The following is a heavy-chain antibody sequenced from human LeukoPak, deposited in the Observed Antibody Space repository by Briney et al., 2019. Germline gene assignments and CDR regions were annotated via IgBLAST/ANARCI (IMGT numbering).Heavy chain of an antibody. V-gene: IGHV4-34*01. CDR1: GGSFSGYY. J-gene: IGHJ4*02. CDR2: INHSGST. Sequence: SETLSLTCAVYGGSFSGYYWSWIRRPPGKGLEWIGEINHSGSTNYNPSLKSRVTISVDTSKNQFSLKLSSVTAADTAVYYCARHREYSSSWVDYWGQGTLVTVSS. CDR3: ARHREYSSSWVDY. D-gene: IGHD6-6*01.